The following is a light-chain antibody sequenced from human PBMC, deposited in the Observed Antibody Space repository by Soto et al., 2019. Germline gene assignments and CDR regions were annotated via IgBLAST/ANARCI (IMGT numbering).Light chain of an antibody. V-gene: IGLV2-8*01. CDR1: SSDVGASNY. CDR2: DVI. CDR3: CSYAGGNSLV. J-gene: IGLJ2*01. Sequence: QSVLTQPPSASGSPGQSVTISCTGTSSDVGASNYVSWYQQHPGKAPKLMIYDVIKRPSGVPDRFSGSKSGYTASLTVSGLQTEDEADYYCCSYAGGNSLVFGGGTKVTVL.